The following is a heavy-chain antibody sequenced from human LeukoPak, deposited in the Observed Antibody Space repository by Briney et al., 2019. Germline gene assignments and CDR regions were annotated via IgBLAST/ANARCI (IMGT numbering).Heavy chain of an antibody. D-gene: IGHD4-17*01. CDR3: ARGSYGDYGDY. CDR1: GGTFSSYA. Sequence: CSVTVSCKASGGTFSSYAISWVRPAPGQGLEWMGRIIPILGIANYAQKFQGRVTITADKSTSTAYMELSSLRSEDTAVYYCARGSYGDYGDYWSQGTLVIVSS. V-gene: IGHV1-69*04. J-gene: IGHJ4*02. CDR2: IIPILGIA.